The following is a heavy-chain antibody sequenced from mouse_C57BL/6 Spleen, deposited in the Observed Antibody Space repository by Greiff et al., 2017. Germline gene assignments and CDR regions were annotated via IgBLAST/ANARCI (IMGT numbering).Heavy chain of an antibody. D-gene: IGHD1-2*01. V-gene: IGHV1-54*01. Sequence: VQLQESGAELVRPGTSVKVSCKASGYAFTNYLIEWVKQRPGQGLEWIGVINPGSGGTNYNEKFKGKATLTADKSSSTAYMQLSSLTSEDSAVYFCARSNTTAYWYFDVWGTGTTVTVSS. J-gene: IGHJ1*03. CDR1: GYAFTNYL. CDR2: INPGSGGT. CDR3: ARSNTTAYWYFDV.